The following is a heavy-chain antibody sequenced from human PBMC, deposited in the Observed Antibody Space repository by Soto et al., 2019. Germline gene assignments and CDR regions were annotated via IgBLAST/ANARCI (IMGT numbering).Heavy chain of an antibody. Sequence: SETLSLTCTVSGGSISSYDCSWIRQPAWKGLEWIGRIYTSGSTNYNPSLKSRVTMSVDTSKNQFSLKLSSVTAADTAVYYCARDRDNWDDEYYYYGMDVLGQGTKV. CDR3: ARDRDNWDDEYYYYGMDV. CDR2: IYTSGST. D-gene: IGHD1-20*01. V-gene: IGHV4-4*07. CDR1: GGSISSYD. J-gene: IGHJ6*02.